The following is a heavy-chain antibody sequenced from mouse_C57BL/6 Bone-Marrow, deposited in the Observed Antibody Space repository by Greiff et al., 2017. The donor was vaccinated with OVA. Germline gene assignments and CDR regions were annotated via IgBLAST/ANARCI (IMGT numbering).Heavy chain of an antibody. D-gene: IGHD2-1*01. V-gene: IGHV1-80*01. CDR1: GYAFSSYW. CDR2: IYPGDGDT. Sequence: QVHVKQSGAELVKPGASVKISCKASGYAFSSYWMNWVKQRPGKGLEWIGQIYPGDGDTNYNGKFKGKATLTADKSSSTAYMQLSSLTSEDSAVYFCARSDGNYLYWYFDVWGTGTTVTVSS. J-gene: IGHJ1*03. CDR3: ARSDGNYLYWYFDV.